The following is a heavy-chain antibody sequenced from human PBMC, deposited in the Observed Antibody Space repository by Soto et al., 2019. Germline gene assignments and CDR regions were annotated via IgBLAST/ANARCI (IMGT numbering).Heavy chain of an antibody. CDR3: AYNWNDGAGYYYYYGMDV. CDR2: IIPILGIA. V-gene: IGHV1-69*02. D-gene: IGHD1-1*01. CDR1: GGTFSSYT. J-gene: IGHJ6*02. Sequence: SVKVSCKASGGTFSSYTISWVRQAPGQGLEWMGRIIPILGIANYAQKFQGRVTITADKSTSTAYMELSSLRSEDTAVYYCAYNWNDGAGYYYYYGMDVWGQGTTVTVSS.